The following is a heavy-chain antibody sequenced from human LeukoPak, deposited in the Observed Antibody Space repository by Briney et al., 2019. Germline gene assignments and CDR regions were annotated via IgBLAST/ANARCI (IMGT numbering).Heavy chain of an antibody. CDR3: GRAFPPLRTSSAGDL. V-gene: IGHV3-69-1*02. CDR2: ISGLSTHI. Sequence: SGGSLRLSCSASGFTFSDYDMNWVRQAPGKGLEWVSSISGLSTHIYYGDSVKGRFSISRDNAKNSVYLQMNSVGVEDTAIYYCGRAFPPLRTSSAGDLWGQGILVTVSS. J-gene: IGHJ4*02. D-gene: IGHD3-16*01. CDR1: GFTFSDYD.